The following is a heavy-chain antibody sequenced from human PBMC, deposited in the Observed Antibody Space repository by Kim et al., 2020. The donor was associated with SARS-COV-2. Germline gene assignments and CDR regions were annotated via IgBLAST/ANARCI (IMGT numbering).Heavy chain of an antibody. CDR2: IYYSGST. J-gene: IGHJ4*02. D-gene: IGHD3-10*01. CDR3: ARVGYYYGVDY. CDR1: GGSISSYY. Sequence: SETLSLTCTVSGGSISSYYWSWIRQPPGKGLEWIGYIYYSGSTNYNPSLKSRVTISVDTSKNQFSLKLSSVTAADTAVYYCARVGYYYGVDYWGQGTLVTVSS. V-gene: IGHV4-59*01.